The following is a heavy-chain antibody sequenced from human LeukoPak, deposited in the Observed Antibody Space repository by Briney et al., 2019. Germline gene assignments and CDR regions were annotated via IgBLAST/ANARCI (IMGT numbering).Heavy chain of an antibody. D-gene: IGHD3-10*01. CDR2: TYYRSKWYN. J-gene: IGHJ4*02. Sequence: SQTLSLTCDISGDSVSSNSAAWNWIRQSPSRGLEWLGRTYYRSKWYNDYAISVKSRMTINADTSKNQFSLQINSVTPEDTAVYYCAKGRWALFDCWGQGTLVIVPS. CDR1: GDSVSSNSAA. V-gene: IGHV6-1*01. CDR3: AKGRWALFDC.